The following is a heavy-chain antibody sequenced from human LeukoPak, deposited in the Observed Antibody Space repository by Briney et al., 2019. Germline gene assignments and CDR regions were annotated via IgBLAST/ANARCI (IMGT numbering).Heavy chain of an antibody. Sequence: SETLSLTCTVSGDSISSYYWSWIRQPPGKGLEWIGYIYYSGSTNYNPSLKSRVTISVDTSKNQFSLKLSSVTAADTAVYYCASADFLTGRTDYWGQGTLVTVSS. CDR3: ASADFLTGRTDY. CDR2: IYYSGST. D-gene: IGHD3-9*01. CDR1: GDSISSYY. J-gene: IGHJ4*02. V-gene: IGHV4-59*01.